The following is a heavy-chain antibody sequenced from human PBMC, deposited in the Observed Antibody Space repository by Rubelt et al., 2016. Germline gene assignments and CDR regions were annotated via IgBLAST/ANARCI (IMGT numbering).Heavy chain of an antibody. Sequence: QVQLVQSGAEVKKPGSSVKVSCKASGGTFSSYAISWVRQAPGQGLEWMGWINPNSGGTNVAQKFQGWVTMTRETSISTAYMELSRLRSDDTAVYYCARGFRSGWYLGYWGQGTLVTVSS. J-gene: IGHJ4*02. CDR1: GGTFSSYA. V-gene: IGHV1-2*04. CDR3: ARGFRSGWYLGY. D-gene: IGHD6-19*01. CDR2: INPNSGGT.